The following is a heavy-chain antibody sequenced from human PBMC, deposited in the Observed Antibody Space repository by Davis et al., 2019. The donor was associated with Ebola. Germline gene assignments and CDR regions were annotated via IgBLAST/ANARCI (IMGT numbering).Heavy chain of an antibody. D-gene: IGHD3-16*01. CDR1: GFTFSYHR. J-gene: IGHJ4*02. CDR3: ARWPSRKGAFGY. CDR2: ISSSSSYM. Sequence: PGGSLRLSCEASGFTFSYHRMSWIRQVPGKGLEWVSSISSSSSYMYYADSVKGRFTISRDNAKSSLYLQMNSLRAEDTALYYCARWPSRKGAFGYWGQGTLVTVSS. V-gene: IGHV3-21*01.